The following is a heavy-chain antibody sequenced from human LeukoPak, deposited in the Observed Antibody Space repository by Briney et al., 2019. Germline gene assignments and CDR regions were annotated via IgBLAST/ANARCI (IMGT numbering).Heavy chain of an antibody. CDR1: GYTFTSYD. Sequence: ASVTVSCTASGYTFTSYDINWVRQATGQGLEWMGWMNPNSGNTGYAQKFQGRVTITRNTSISTAYMELSSLRSEDTAVYYCARTLSYSSSQNDYWGQGTLVTVSS. CDR3: ARTLSYSSSQNDY. V-gene: IGHV1-8*03. CDR2: MNPNSGNT. J-gene: IGHJ4*02. D-gene: IGHD6-13*01.